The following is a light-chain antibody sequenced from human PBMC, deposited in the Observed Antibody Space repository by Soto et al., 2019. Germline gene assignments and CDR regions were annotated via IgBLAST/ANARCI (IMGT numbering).Light chain of an antibody. J-gene: IGLJ2*01. CDR3: SSYTTSSTPV. CDR1: SSDVGAYNF. Sequence: QSVLTQPASVSGSPGQSITISCTGTSSDVGAYNFVSWYQQFPGKAPKLMIYEVSNRPSGVSNRFSGSKSGNTASLTISGLQAEDEAVYYCSSYTTSSTPVFGGGTKVTVL. CDR2: EVS. V-gene: IGLV2-14*01.